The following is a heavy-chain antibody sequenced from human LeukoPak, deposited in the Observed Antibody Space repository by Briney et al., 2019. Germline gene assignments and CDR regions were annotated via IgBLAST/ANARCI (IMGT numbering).Heavy chain of an antibody. CDR1: GFTFDDYA. CDR2: IRFDGSDK. CDR3: ANEWTLTGHNGGMDV. J-gene: IGHJ6*04. D-gene: IGHD3-9*01. V-gene: IGHV3-30*02. Sequence: GGSLRLSCAASGFTFDDYAMHWVRQAPGKGLEWVAFIRFDGSDKYYVDSVKGRFTISRDNSKNTLYLQMNSLRPEDTAVYYCANEWTLTGHNGGMDVWGKGTTVTVSS.